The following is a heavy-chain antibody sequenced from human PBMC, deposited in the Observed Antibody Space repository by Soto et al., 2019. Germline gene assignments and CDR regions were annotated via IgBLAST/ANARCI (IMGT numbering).Heavy chain of an antibody. V-gene: IGHV3-30-3*01. CDR2: ISYDGTNK. D-gene: IGHD7-27*01. Sequence: VGSLRLSGAASGFSFSISPMHWVRQAPGKGPEWVALISYDGTNKFYVHSVKGRFTISRDNSKTTLYLQVDSLRPEDAAVYYCARDPKTSGGQHWAFNYFDSWGQGTLVTVSS. CDR3: ARDPKTSGGQHWAFNYFDS. CDR1: GFSFSISP. J-gene: IGHJ4*02.